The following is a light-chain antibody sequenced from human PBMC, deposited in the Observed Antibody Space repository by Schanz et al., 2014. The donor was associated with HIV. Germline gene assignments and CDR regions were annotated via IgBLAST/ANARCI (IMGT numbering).Light chain of an antibody. CDR3: SSYAATSNVL. J-gene: IGLJ3*02. V-gene: IGLV2-8*01. CDR1: SNDVGGYNF. CDR2: EVS. Sequence: QSALTQPPSASGSPGQSVTISCTGTSNDVGGYNFVSWYQQHPGKAPKLMIYEVSERPSGVPDRFSGSKSGNTASLTVSGLQADDEADYYCSSYAATSNVLFGGGTKVTVL.